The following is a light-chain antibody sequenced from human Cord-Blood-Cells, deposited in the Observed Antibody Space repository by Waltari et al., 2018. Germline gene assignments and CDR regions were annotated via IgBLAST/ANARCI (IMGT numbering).Light chain of an antibody. V-gene: IGLV2-23*01. CDR1: SSDVGSYNL. Sequence: QSALTQPASVSGSPRQSITISCTGTSSDVGSYNLVSWYQQNPGKAPKLMVYEGSTRPSGFSNRFSGSKSCNTASMTISGLQAEDEADYYCCSYAGSSTVFGGGTKLTVL. J-gene: IGLJ3*02. CDR3: CSYAGSSTV. CDR2: EGS.